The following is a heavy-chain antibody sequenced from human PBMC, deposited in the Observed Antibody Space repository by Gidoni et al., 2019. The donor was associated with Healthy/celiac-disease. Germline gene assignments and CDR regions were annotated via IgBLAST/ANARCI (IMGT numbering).Heavy chain of an antibody. D-gene: IGHD2-2*01. V-gene: IGHV3-21*01. CDR2: ISSSSSYI. Sequence: EVQLVESGGGLVKPGGSLRLSCAASGFTFSSYSLNWVRQAPGKGLEWVSSISSSSSYIYYADAVKGRFTISRDNAKNSLYLKMNSLRAEDTAVYYCARVGGYCSSTSCYRRDLSWMDVWGQGTTVTVSS. CDR3: ARVGGYCSSTSCYRRDLSWMDV. J-gene: IGHJ6*02. CDR1: GFTFSSYS.